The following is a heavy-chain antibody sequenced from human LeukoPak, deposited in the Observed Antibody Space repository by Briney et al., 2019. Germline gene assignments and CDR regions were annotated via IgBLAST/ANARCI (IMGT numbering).Heavy chain of an antibody. V-gene: IGHV4-59*08. D-gene: IGHD6-13*01. CDR1: GGSISSYY. CDR2: IYYSGST. J-gene: IGHJ3*02. CDR3: AAYSSSGDAFDI. Sequence: SETLSLTCTVSGGSISSYYWSWIRQPPGKGLEWIGYIYYSGSTNYNPSLRSRVTISVDTSKNQFSLKLISVTAADTAVYHCAAYSSSGDAFDIWGQGTMVTVSS.